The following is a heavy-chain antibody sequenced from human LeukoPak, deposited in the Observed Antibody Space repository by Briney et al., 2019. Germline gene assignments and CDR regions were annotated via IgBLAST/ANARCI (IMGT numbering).Heavy chain of an antibody. CDR2: IYYSGNT. V-gene: IGHV4-39*01. CDR1: GGSISSTDYY. D-gene: IGHD3-10*01. CDR3: ARQGFYYGSGTDFHH. Sequence: SETLSLTCIVSGGSISSTDYYWGWIRQPPGKGLEWIGNIYYSGNTYYNPSLKSRVTISVDTSKNQFSLKLRSVTAADTAVYYCARQGFYYGSGTDFHHWGQGTLVTVSS. J-gene: IGHJ1*01.